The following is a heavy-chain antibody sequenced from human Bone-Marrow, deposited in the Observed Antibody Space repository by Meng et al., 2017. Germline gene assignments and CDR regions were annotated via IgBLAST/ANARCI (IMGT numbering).Heavy chain of an antibody. CDR2: IWYDGSNK. Sequence: GESLKISCAASGFTFSSYGMHWVRQAPGKGLEWVAGIWYDGSNKDYADSVKGRFTISRDNSKNTLYLQMNSLRAEDTAVYYCARGHNHVGLRSFYYYYYGMDVWGQGTTVTVSS. V-gene: IGHV3-33*01. J-gene: IGHJ6*02. CDR3: ARGHNHVGLRSFYYYYYGMDV. CDR1: GFTFSSYG. D-gene: IGHD2/OR15-2a*01.